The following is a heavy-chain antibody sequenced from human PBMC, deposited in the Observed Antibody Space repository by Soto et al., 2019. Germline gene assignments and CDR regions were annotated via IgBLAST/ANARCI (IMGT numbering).Heavy chain of an antibody. CDR2: IYWSGDE. CDR3: ARGLATLPVFAFDI. D-gene: IGHD6-6*01. CDR1: GFSLSTSGVG. Sequence: QGTLKESGPTLVKPTQTLTLTCSFSGFSLSTSGVGVGWIRQSPGKALEWLSLIYWSGDEHYRPSLKSRLSIIKDTSKNHVFLIMTDMDPVDTATYYCARGLATLPVFAFDIWGQGTMVTVSS. J-gene: IGHJ3*02. V-gene: IGHV2-5*01.